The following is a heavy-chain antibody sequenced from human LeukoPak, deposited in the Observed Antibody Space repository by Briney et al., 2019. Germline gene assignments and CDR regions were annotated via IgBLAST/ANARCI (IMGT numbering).Heavy chain of an antibody. CDR1: GGSFSGYY. Sequence: PSETLSLTCAVYGGSFSGYYWSWIRQPPGKGLEWIGEINHSGSTNYNPSLKSRVTISVDTSKNQFSLKLSSVTAADTAVYYCARAGVAAARDYWGQGTLVTVSS. D-gene: IGHD6-13*01. CDR2: INHSGST. CDR3: ARAGVAAARDY. V-gene: IGHV4-34*01. J-gene: IGHJ4*02.